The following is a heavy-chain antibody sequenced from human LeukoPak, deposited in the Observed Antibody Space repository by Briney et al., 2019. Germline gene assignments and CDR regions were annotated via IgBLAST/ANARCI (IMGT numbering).Heavy chain of an antibody. D-gene: IGHD6-19*01. Sequence: PSETLSLTCTVSGGSISSSYCSWIRQPPGKGLEWIGYIYYSGSTNYNPSLKSRVTISVDTSKNQFSLKLSSVTAADTAVYYCARVVAGNFYYYYGMDVWGQGTAVTVSS. J-gene: IGHJ6*02. V-gene: IGHV4-59*01. CDR3: ARVVAGNFYYYYGMDV. CDR1: GGSISSSY. CDR2: IYYSGST.